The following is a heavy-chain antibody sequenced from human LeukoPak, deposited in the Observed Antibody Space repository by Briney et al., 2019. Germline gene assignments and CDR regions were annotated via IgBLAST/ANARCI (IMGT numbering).Heavy chain of an antibody. J-gene: IGHJ3*02. D-gene: IGHD5-24*01. CDR2: IYYSGST. CDR1: GGSISSYY. Sequence: KPSETLSLTCTVSGGSISSYYWSWLRQPPGKGLEWVGYIYYSGSTNYNPSLKSRVTISVDTSKNQFSLKLSSVTAADTAVYYCARDLGDGYNSGDAFDIWGQGTVVTVSS. V-gene: IGHV4-59*01. CDR3: ARDLGDGYNSGDAFDI.